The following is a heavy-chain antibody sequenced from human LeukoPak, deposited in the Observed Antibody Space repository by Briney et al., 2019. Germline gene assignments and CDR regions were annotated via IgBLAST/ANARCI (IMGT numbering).Heavy chain of an antibody. D-gene: IGHD6-13*01. CDR2: INHSGSA. CDR3: ERRTAGYPPDY. V-gene: IGHV4-34*01. Sequence: PSETLSLTCAVYGGSFSGYYWSWIRQPPGKGLEWIGEINHSGSANYNPSLKSRVTISVDTSKNQFSLKLSSVTAADTAVYYCERRTAGYPPDYWGQGTLVTVS. J-gene: IGHJ4*02. CDR1: GGSFSGYY.